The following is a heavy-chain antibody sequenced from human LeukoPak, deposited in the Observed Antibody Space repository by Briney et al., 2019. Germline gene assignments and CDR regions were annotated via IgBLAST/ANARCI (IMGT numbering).Heavy chain of an antibody. CDR2: ISYDGSNK. V-gene: IGHV3-30*18. CDR1: GFTFSGYA. CDR3: AKRWDLDY. Sequence: PGGSLRLSCAASGFTFSGYAMNWVRQAPGKGLEWVAVISYDGSNKYYADSVKGRFTISRDNSKNTLYLQMNSLRAEDTAVYYCAKRWDLDYWGQGTLVTVSS. J-gene: IGHJ4*02. D-gene: IGHD1-26*01.